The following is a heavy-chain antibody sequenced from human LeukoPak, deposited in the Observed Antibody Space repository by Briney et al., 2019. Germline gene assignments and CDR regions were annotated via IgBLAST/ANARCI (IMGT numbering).Heavy chain of an antibody. Sequence: PSETLSLTCTVSGGSISSYYWSWIRQPPGKGLEWIGYIYYSGSTNYNPSLKSRVTISVDTSKNQFSLKLSSVTAADTAVYYCAREGSYFAFDYWGQGTLVTVSS. D-gene: IGHD1-26*01. J-gene: IGHJ4*02. CDR3: AREGSYFAFDY. V-gene: IGHV4-59*01. CDR1: GGSISSYY. CDR2: IYYSGST.